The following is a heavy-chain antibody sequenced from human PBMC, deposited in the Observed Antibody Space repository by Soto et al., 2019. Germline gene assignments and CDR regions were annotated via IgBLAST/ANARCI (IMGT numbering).Heavy chain of an antibody. CDR3: ARDLAGFGVLWFGEGPGAFDI. J-gene: IGHJ3*02. CDR1: GFTFSTYA. Sequence: PGGSLRLSCAASGFTFSTYAMTWVRQAPGNGLEWVSGIGGSRCSTCHADSVKGRFTLSRENSKKTLSVQMNSLRAEDTAVYYCARDLAGFGVLWFGEGPGAFDIWGQGTMVTVSS. D-gene: IGHD3-10*01. CDR2: IGGSRCST. V-gene: IGHV3-23*01.